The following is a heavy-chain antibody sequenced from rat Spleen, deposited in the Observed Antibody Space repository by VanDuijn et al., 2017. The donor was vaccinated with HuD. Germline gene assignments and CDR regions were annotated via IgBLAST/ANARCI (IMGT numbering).Heavy chain of an antibody. CDR1: GFSLTSYS. J-gene: IGHJ4*01. D-gene: IGHD5-1*01. Sequence: QVQLKESGPGLVQASQTLSLTCSVSGFSLTSYSVHWVRQPPGKGLEWMGVMWRGGSTEYNSALKSRLSISRDTSKNHIFLKMNSLQSEDTATYHCARAPGNGYVMDAWGQGASVTVSS. V-gene: IGHV2-45*01. CDR3: ARAPGNGYVMDA. CDR2: MWRGGST.